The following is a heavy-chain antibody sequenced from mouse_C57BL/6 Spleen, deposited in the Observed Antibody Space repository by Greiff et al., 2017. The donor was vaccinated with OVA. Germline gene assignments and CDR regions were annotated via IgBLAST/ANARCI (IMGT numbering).Heavy chain of an antibody. CDR1: GYSITSGYY. CDR3: AREEYFDY. V-gene: IGHV3-6*01. Sequence: ESGPGLVKPSQSLSLTCSVTGYSITSGYYWNWIRQFPGNKLEWMGYISYDGSNNYNPSLKNRISITRDTSKNQFFLKLNSVTTEDTATYYCAREEYFDYWGQGTTLTVSS. CDR2: ISYDGSN. J-gene: IGHJ2*01.